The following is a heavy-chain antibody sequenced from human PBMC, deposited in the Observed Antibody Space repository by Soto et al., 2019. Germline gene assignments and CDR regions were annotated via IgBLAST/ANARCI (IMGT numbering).Heavy chain of an antibody. D-gene: IGHD3-16*01. CDR3: ARWGTTGGLDV. CDR2: TSYDGTNK. CDR1: GFTFRSYV. J-gene: IGHJ1*01. V-gene: IGHV3-30*19. Sequence: QVQLVESGGGVVQPGTCLRVSCVASGFTFRSYVIHWVRQAPGKGLEWVALTSYDGTNKCYGDSVRGRFTISRDNSRNTVDLQMDSLRVEDTAVYYCARWGTTGGLDVWGQGTLVSVSS.